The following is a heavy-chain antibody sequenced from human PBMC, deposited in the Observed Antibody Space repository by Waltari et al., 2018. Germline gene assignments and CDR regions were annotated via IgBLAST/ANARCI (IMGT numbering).Heavy chain of an antibody. D-gene: IGHD2-2*01. Sequence: QVQLVESGGGVVQPGRSLRLSCAASGFTFSSYGMHWVRQAPGKGLEWVAVIWYDGSNKYYADSVKGRFTISRDNSKNTLYLQMNSLRAEDTAMYYCAKDPDRYCSSTSCYDNWFDPWGQGTLVTVSS. J-gene: IGHJ5*02. CDR3: AKDPDRYCSSTSCYDNWFDP. CDR2: IWYDGSNK. V-gene: IGHV3-30*18. CDR1: GFTFSSYG.